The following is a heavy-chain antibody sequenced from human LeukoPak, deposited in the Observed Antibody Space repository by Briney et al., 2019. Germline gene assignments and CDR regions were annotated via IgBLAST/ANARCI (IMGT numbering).Heavy chain of an antibody. Sequence: SETLSLTCAVYGGSFSGYYWSWIRQPPGKALEWIGYIYHDGTFNYTPSLRSRVTISLDRTKNQFSLKLTSVTAADTAVYYCARSYGDYRTLYFDYWGQGTLVTVSS. J-gene: IGHJ4*02. CDR3: ARSYGDYRTLYFDY. CDR2: IYHDGTF. V-gene: IGHV4-34*01. D-gene: IGHD4-17*01. CDR1: GGSFSGYY.